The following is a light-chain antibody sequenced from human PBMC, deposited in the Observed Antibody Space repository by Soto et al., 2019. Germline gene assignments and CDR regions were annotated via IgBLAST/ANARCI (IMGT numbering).Light chain of an antibody. CDR3: QQCDSSYSSRYT. J-gene: IGKJ2*01. CDR2: GAS. Sequence: EIVLTQSPGTLSLSPGERATLSCRASQTISSNYLAWYQHKPGQAPRLLIYGASTRATGVPDRFSGSGSGTDFTLTISSLEPEDFGVYYCQQCDSSYSSRYTFGQGTKLEI. CDR1: QTISSNY. V-gene: IGKV3-20*01.